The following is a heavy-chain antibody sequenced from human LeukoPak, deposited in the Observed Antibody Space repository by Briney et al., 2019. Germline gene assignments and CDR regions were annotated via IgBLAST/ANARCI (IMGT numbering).Heavy chain of an antibody. CDR2: ISSSSSYI. D-gene: IGHD1/OR15-1a*01. Sequence: PGGSLRLSCAASGITFSSYSMNWVRQAPGKGLKWVSSISSSSSYIYYADSVKGRFTISRDNAKNSLYLQMNSLRAEDTAVYYCARDRLEQYYFDYWGQGTLVTVSS. J-gene: IGHJ4*02. V-gene: IGHV3-21*01. CDR3: ARDRLEQYYFDY. CDR1: GITFSSYS.